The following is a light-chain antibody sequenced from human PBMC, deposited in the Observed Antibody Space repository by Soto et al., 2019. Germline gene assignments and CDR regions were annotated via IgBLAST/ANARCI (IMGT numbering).Light chain of an antibody. CDR2: DAS. Sequence: DIHMTQSPSSLSASVVDRVTITCQASQNINNYLNWYQQKPGRAPKLLIYDASNLEAGVPSRFRGSGSGTDFTFTISRLQTEDIATYYCQQYENLPTFGQGTRLEIK. J-gene: IGKJ5*01. CDR3: QQYENLPT. CDR1: QNINNY. V-gene: IGKV1-33*01.